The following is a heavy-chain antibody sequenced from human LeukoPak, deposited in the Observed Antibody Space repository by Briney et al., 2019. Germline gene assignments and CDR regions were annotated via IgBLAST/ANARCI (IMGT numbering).Heavy chain of an antibody. D-gene: IGHD6-13*01. Sequence: GGSLRLSCAASGFTLSSYSMNWVRQAPGRGLEWVSYISSSSSSIYYADSVKGRFTISRDNAKNSLYLQMNSLRAEDTAVYYCARDYSSSSGKHAFDIWGQGTMVTVSS. CDR3: ARDYSSSSGKHAFDI. CDR1: GFTLSSYS. J-gene: IGHJ3*02. CDR2: ISSSSSSI. V-gene: IGHV3-48*01.